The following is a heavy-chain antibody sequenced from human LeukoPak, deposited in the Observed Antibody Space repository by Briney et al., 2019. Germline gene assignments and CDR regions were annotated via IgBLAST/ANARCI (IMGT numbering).Heavy chain of an antibody. Sequence: GGSLRLSCAASGFTFAYTWMSWVRQAPGKGLEWVANIKPDGSAKHFVDSVRGRFTISRDNAKDSLYLQMNSLRAEDTAVYYCVRGSSGTVVRGIAWAWFDPWGQGTLVTVSS. V-gene: IGHV3-7*05. CDR1: GFTFAYTW. CDR3: VRGSSGTVVRGIAWAWFDP. J-gene: IGHJ5*02. CDR2: IKPDGSAK. D-gene: IGHD3-10*01.